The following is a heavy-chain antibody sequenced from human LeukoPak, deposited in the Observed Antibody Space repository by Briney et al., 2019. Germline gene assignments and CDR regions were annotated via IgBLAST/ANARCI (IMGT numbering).Heavy chain of an antibody. D-gene: IGHD2-15*01. Sequence: HPGGSLRLSCAASGFTFSSYAMSWVRQAPGKGLEWVSAISGSGGSTYYADSVKGRFTISRDNSKNTLYLQMNSLRAEDTAVYYCAKTGEGWGGYLLDIVVVVAATRESHYFDYWGQGTLVTVSS. CDR2: ISGSGGST. CDR1: GFTFSSYA. V-gene: IGHV3-23*01. J-gene: IGHJ4*02. CDR3: AKTGEGWGGYLLDIVVVVAATRESHYFDY.